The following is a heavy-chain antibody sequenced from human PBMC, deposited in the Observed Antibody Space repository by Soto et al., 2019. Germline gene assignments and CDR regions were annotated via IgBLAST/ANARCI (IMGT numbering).Heavy chain of an antibody. V-gene: IGHV5-51*01. Sequence: AESLKISCTGSGYSFTIYWIGWVRQMPGKGLEWMGIIYPGDSDTRYSPSFQGQVTISADKSISTAYLQWSSLKASDTAMYYCARFGFGVPDYYYGMDVWGQGTTVTVSS. CDR1: GYSFTIYW. CDR2: IYPGDSDT. D-gene: IGHD3-3*01. CDR3: ARFGFGVPDYYYGMDV. J-gene: IGHJ6*02.